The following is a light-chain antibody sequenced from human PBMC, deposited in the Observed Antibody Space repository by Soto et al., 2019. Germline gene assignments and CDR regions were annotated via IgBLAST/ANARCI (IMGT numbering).Light chain of an antibody. CDR2: EVS. V-gene: IGLV2-14*01. J-gene: IGLJ3*02. Sequence: QSALTQPASVSGSPGQSITVSCTGTSSDGGGYNSVSWYQQHPGKVPKVMIYEVSNRPSGVSDRFSGSKSGNTASLTISGLQAEDEADYYCSSYTSSNSWVFGGGTK. CDR3: SSYTSSNSWV. CDR1: SSDGGGYNS.